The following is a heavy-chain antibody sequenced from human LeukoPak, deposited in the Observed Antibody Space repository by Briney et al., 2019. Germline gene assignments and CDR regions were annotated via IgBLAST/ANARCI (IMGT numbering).Heavy chain of an antibody. Sequence: PSETRSLTCAVSGFSISSGYHWGWIRQPPGKGLEWIGSIFHSASSYYNPSLKSRVTMSIDTSKNQFSLKLSSVTAADTAVYYCARHYSNYAYYYYMDVWGKGTTVTVYS. CDR3: ARHYSNYAYYYYMDV. CDR1: GFSISSGYH. V-gene: IGHV4-38-2*01. CDR2: IFHSASS. J-gene: IGHJ6*03. D-gene: IGHD4-11*01.